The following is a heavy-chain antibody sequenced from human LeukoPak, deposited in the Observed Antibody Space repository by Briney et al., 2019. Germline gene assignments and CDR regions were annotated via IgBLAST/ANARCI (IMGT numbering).Heavy chain of an antibody. V-gene: IGHV1-2*02. J-gene: IGHJ4*02. D-gene: IGHD3-22*01. CDR1: GCTFTVYY. Sequence: ASASLSCKGSGCTFTVYYLYWVRQAPGQGLEWMGWIKRNSGGTNDAQKFQGRVTMTRDTSISTAYMELSRLRSDDTAVYYCARASYYYDSSGYPGYYFDYWGQGTLVTVSS. CDR2: IKRNSGGT. CDR3: ARASYYYDSSGYPGYYFDY.